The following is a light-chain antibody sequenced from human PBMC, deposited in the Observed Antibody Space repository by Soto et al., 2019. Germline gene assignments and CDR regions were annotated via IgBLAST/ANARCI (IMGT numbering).Light chain of an antibody. CDR3: ATWDDSLSGQV. V-gene: IGLV1-47*01. Sequence: QPVLTQPPSASGTPGQRVTVSCSGSSSNIGSNYVYWYQQLPGTAPKLLIYRNSHRPSGVPDRFSGSKSGTSASLAISGLRSEDEADYYCATWDDSLSGQVFGTGTKLTVL. CDR1: SSNIGSNY. J-gene: IGLJ1*01. CDR2: RNS.